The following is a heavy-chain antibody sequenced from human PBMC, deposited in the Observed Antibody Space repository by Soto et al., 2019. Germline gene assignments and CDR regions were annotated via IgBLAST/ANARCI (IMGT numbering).Heavy chain of an antibody. V-gene: IGHV1-18*01. CDR2: ISAYNGNT. Sequence: QVQLVQSGAEVKKPGASVKVSCKASGYTFTSYGISWVRQAPGQGLEWMGWISAYNGNTNYAQKLQGRVTMSIATSTSTAYIELRSLRSDDTAVDYCASDSVLRYFDWLRSPGWFDPWGPGNLVTVSS. CDR1: GYTFTSYG. J-gene: IGHJ5*02. CDR3: ASDSVLRYFDWLRSPGWFDP. D-gene: IGHD3-9*01.